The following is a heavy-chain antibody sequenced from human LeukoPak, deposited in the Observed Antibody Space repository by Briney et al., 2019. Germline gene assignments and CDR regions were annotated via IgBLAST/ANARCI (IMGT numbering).Heavy chain of an antibody. D-gene: IGHD6-13*01. Sequence: PSETLSLTCTVSGGSISSSSYYWGWIRQPPGKGLEWVGSIYYSGSTYYNPSLKSRVTISVDTSKNQFSLKLSSVTAADTAVYYCATMYSSMVDYWGQGTLVTVSS. CDR3: ATMYSSMVDY. V-gene: IGHV4-39*07. CDR1: GGSISSSSYY. CDR2: IYYSGST. J-gene: IGHJ4*02.